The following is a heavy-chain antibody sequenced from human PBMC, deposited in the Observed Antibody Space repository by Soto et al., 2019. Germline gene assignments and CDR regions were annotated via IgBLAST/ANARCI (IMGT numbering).Heavy chain of an antibody. J-gene: IGHJ4*02. D-gene: IGHD6-19*01. CDR1: GFTFSNYA. CDR2: ISGSGGTT. CDR3: AKDRQQWLTIFDY. V-gene: IGHV3-23*01. Sequence: EVQLLESGGGLVQPGASLRLSCVVSGFTFSNYAMSWVRQAPGKGLEWVSGISGSGGTTYYADSVKGRFTISRDNSKNTLFLQMNSLRAEDTALYYCAKDRQQWLTIFDYWGQGALVTVSS.